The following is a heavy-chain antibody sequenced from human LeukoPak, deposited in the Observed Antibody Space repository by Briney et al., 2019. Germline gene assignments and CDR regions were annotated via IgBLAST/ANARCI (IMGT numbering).Heavy chain of an antibody. CDR1: GFTFNSYA. J-gene: IGHJ6*03. Sequence: PGGSLRLSCTASGFTFNSYAMTWIRQAPGKGLEWAATISGGGGSTYYGDSVKGRFTISRDNSKNTLYLQMNSLRAEDTAVYYCAKEGGCSSTSCYSDYYYYYMDVWGEGTTVTISS. D-gene: IGHD2-2*01. CDR3: AKEGGCSSTSCYSDYYYYYMDV. V-gene: IGHV3-23*01. CDR2: ISGGGGST.